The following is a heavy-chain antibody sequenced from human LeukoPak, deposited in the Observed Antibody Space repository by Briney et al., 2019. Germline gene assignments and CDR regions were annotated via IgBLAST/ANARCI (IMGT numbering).Heavy chain of an antibody. V-gene: IGHV3-21*01. Sequence: GGSLRLSCAGSGFTFSRYTFNWVRQAPGRGLEWVSAISGDSKYIYYTDSVKGRFTISRDNSKNTLYLQMNSLRAEDTAVYYCAKDEDEGTYYYGSGSYGLFDYWGQGTLVTVSS. CDR1: GFTFSRYT. CDR2: ISGDSKYI. CDR3: AKDEDEGTYYYGSGSYGLFDY. D-gene: IGHD3-10*01. J-gene: IGHJ4*02.